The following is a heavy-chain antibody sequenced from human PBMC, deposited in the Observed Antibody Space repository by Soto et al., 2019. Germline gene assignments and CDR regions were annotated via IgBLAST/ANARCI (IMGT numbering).Heavy chain of an antibody. V-gene: IGHV4-59*01. CDR3: ARDLAAVPKAFDY. Sequence: SETLSLTCTVSGGSISSYFYIWVRPPPGKGLEWIGSVYYTGTTDYNPALKSRVTISVDTSKTEFCLNLRSVTAADTAVYYCARDLAAVPKAFDYWGRGTLVTVSS. D-gene: IGHD6-13*01. CDR2: VYYTGTT. CDR1: GGSISSYF. J-gene: IGHJ4*02.